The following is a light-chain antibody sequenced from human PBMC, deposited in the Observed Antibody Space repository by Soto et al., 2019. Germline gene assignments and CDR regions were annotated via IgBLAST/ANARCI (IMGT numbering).Light chain of an antibody. J-gene: IGKJ4*01. Sequence: VMTQSAATLSVSPGEGATLSCRASQSVNSDLDWYQQQPGQTPRLLILRTSTRATGIPARFSGSGSGTDFPLTISSLQSEDFAVYYCQQYNNLPLTFGGGTKVEIK. V-gene: IGKV3-15*01. CDR3: QQYNNLPLT. CDR1: QSVNSD. CDR2: RTS.